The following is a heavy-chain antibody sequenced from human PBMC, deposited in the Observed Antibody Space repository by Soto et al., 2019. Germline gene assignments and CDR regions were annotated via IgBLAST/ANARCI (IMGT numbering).Heavy chain of an antibody. J-gene: IGHJ4*02. CDR2: IYPGDSDT. V-gene: IGHV5-51*01. Sequence: PGESLKISCKGSGYTFTSSWIGWVRQMPGKGLEWMGIIYPGDSDTRYSPSFQDQVTISADKSINTAYLQWSSLKASDTAMYYCARHSYCGGDCYYTDYRGQGTLVTVSS. CDR3: ARHSYCGGDCYYTDY. CDR1: GYTFTSSW. D-gene: IGHD2-21*01.